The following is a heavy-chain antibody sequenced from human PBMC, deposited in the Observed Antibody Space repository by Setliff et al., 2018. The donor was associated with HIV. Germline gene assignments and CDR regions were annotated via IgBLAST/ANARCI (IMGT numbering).Heavy chain of an antibody. J-gene: IGHJ4*01. CDR2: ISVGKGDT. Sequence: GASVKVSCKGSGYTFTTYSIHWVRQAPGQSLEWMGWISVGKGDTKYSQGFQDRITITRDTSANTAHMELNNLRSDDTAVYFCARGALLAVFDFDHWGHGTLVTVSS. V-gene: IGHV1-3*01. CDR3: ARGALLAVFDFDH. D-gene: IGHD3-10*01. CDR1: GYTFTTYS.